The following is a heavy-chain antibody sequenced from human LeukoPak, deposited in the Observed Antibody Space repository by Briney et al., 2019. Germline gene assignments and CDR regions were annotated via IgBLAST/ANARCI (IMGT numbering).Heavy chain of an antibody. CDR3: ARAVISTFDN. D-gene: IGHD3-3*02. CDR2: ISSSSSTI. J-gene: IGHJ4*02. Sequence: GGSLRLSCAASGFTFSGYGMHWVRQAPGKGLEWVSYISSSSSTIQYADSVKGRFTISRDNAENSLYLQMNSLGVEDTAVYYCARAVISTFDNWGQGTLVTVSS. V-gene: IGHV3-48*01. CDR1: GFTFSGYG.